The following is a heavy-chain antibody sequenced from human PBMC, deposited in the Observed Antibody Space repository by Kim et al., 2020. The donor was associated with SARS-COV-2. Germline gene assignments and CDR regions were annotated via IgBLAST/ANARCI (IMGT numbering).Heavy chain of an antibody. CDR1: GYTFKSYP. Sequence: ASVKVSCKAYGYTFKSYPIHWLRQAPGQRPEWMGWVNAANDETQYSQKFQGRVTITRDTSAKTAYMELRRQTTKDTAVYYCAREIDPTVYDHWGQRSLVT. J-gene: IGHJ4*02. D-gene: IGHD4-4*01. CDR2: VNAANDET. V-gene: IGHV1-3*01. CDR3: AREIDPTVYDH.